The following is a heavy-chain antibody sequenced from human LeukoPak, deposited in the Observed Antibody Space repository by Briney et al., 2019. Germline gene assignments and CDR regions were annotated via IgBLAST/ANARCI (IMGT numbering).Heavy chain of an antibody. D-gene: IGHD6-13*01. CDR1: GYTFTGYY. V-gene: IGHV1-2*02. J-gene: IGHJ4*02. Sequence: ASVKVSCKASGYTFTGYYMHWVRQAPGQGLEWMGWINPNSGGTNYAQKFQGRVTMTRDTSISIAYMELSRLRSDDTAVYYCARVKEGSSWYFDYWGQGTLVTVSS. CDR3: ARVKEGSSWYFDY. CDR2: INPNSGGT.